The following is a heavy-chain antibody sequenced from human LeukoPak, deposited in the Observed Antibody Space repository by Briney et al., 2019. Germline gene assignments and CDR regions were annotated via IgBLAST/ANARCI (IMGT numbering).Heavy chain of an antibody. CDR1: GGSFSGYY. CDR3: ARGHGVGATRWFDP. D-gene: IGHD2-15*01. CDR2: INHSGST. J-gene: IGHJ5*02. V-gene: IGHV4-34*01. Sequence: SETLSLTCAVYGGSFSGYYWSWIRQPPGKGLEWIGEINHSGSTNYNPSLKSRVTISVDTSKNQFSPKLSSVTAADTAVYYCARGHGVGATRWFDPWGQGTLVTVSS.